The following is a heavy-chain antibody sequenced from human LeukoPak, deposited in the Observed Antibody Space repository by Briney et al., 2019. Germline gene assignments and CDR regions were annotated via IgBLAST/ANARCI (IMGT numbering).Heavy chain of an antibody. CDR2: ISYDGSNK. CDR1: GFTFSSYG. CDR3: ARVPYYFGSGRPGGFDS. Sequence: GGSLRLSCAASGFTFSSYGMHWVRQAPGKGLEWVAVISYDGSNKYYADSVKGRFTISRDNSKNTLYLQMNSLRAEDTALYYCARVPYYFGSGRPGGFDSWGQGTLVTVSS. J-gene: IGHJ5*01. D-gene: IGHD3-10*01. V-gene: IGHV3-30*03.